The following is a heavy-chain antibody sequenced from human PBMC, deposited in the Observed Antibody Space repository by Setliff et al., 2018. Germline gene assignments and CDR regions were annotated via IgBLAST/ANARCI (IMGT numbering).Heavy chain of an antibody. CDR2: IFTSGST. CDR1: GDSVTSHY. V-gene: IGHV4-4*07. CDR3: ARDEGSSYLYGMDV. D-gene: IGHD6-13*01. Sequence: PSETLSLTCSVSGDSVTSHYWSWIRQPAGKGLEWIGRIFTSGSTNYNPSLKSRVTISVDTSKNQFSLKLSSVTAADTAVYYCARDEGSSYLYGMDVWGQGTTVTVSS. J-gene: IGHJ6*02.